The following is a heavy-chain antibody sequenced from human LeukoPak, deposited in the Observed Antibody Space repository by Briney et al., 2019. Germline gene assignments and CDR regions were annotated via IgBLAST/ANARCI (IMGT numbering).Heavy chain of an antibody. J-gene: IGHJ4*02. Sequence: ASVKVSCKASGYTFTSYGISWVRQAPGQGLEWMGWISAYNGNTNYAQKLQGRVIMTTDTSTSTAYMELRGLRSDDTAVYYCARVAWSHPDTAMDYWGQGTLVTVSS. CDR1: GYTFTSYG. CDR2: ISAYNGNT. V-gene: IGHV1-18*01. D-gene: IGHD5-18*01. CDR3: ARVAWSHPDTAMDY.